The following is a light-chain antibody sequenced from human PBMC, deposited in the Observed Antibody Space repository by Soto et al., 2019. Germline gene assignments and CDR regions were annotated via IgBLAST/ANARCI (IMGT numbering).Light chain of an antibody. J-gene: IGKJ4*01. CDR2: LGS. CDR3: KQDIQSPLT. Sequence: DSLMSQSVVSLLVTPGEPAAISCRSSQRLRHVNGDKCVDWYLQKPGKAPKLLIYLGSRRASGVPDRFSGSGSGTDFTLKINRVEAEDFAAYYCKQDIQSPLTFGGGTKVDIK. V-gene: IGKV2-28*01. CDR1: QRLRHVNGDKC.